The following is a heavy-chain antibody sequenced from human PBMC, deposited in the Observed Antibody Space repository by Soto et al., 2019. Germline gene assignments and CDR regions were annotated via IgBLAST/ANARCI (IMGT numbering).Heavy chain of an antibody. D-gene: IGHD2-21*01. V-gene: IGHV3-48*03. CDR1: GFTFSNYE. CDR2: ISTSGHAI. CDR3: ARESIGCGGDCLDY. Sequence: EVQLVESGGGLAQPGGSLRLSCAASGFTFSNYEWNWVRQAPGKGLEWISYISTSGHAIYYADSVKGRFAVSRDNTMNSLYLQMNSLTAEDTAAYYCARESIGCGGDCLDYWGQGTLVTVSS. J-gene: IGHJ4*02.